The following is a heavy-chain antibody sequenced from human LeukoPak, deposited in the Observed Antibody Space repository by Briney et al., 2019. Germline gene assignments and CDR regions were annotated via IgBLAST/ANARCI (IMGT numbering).Heavy chain of an antibody. J-gene: IGHJ4*02. V-gene: IGHV1-69*05. Sequence: GASVKVSCKASGGTFSSYAIRWVRQAPGQGLEWMGGIIPIFGTANYAQKFQGRVTITTDESTSTACMELSSLRSEDTAVYYCARGEELLRDGYFDYWGQGTLVTVSS. CDR1: GGTFSSYA. CDR3: ARGEELLRDGYFDY. D-gene: IGHD1-26*01. CDR2: IIPIFGTA.